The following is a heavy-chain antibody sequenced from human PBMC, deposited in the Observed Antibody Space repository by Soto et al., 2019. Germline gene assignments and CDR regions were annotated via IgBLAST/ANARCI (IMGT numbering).Heavy chain of an antibody. J-gene: IGHJ3*02. V-gene: IGHV1-69*13. D-gene: IGHD2-2*01. Sequence: ASVKVSCKASGGTFSSYAISWERQAPGQGLEWMGGIIPIFGTANYAQKFQGRVTITADESTSTAYMELSSLRSEDTAVYYCARDIWCSSTSCYAFDIWGQGTMVTVSS. CDR2: IIPIFGTA. CDR3: ARDIWCSSTSCYAFDI. CDR1: GGTFSSYA.